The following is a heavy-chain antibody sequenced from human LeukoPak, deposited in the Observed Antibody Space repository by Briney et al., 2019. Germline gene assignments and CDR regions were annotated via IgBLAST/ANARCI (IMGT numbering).Heavy chain of an antibody. CDR2: ISYDGSSN. Sequence: PGTSLRLSCAASGFTVNTYALHWVRQAPDKGLEWVAVISYDGSSNYYADSVKGRFTISRDNSKNTLYLQMNRLRAEDTAVYYCARDPANSWAMDVWGQGTTVTVSS. J-gene: IGHJ6*02. CDR3: ARDPANSWAMDV. D-gene: IGHD4-23*01. CDR1: GFTVNTYA. V-gene: IGHV3-30-3*01.